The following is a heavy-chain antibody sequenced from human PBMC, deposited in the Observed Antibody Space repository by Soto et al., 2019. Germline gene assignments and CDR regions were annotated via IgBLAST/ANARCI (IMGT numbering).Heavy chain of an antibody. CDR1: GFTFSNYG. CDR3: AKDRFDSGWICPGH. CDR2: VSNDGSNK. D-gene: IGHD6-19*01. V-gene: IGHV3-30*18. J-gene: IGHJ4*02. Sequence: PGGSLRLSXAASGFTFSNYGIHWVRQAPGKGLEWVAVVSNDGSNKYYADSVRGRFTISRDNSKNTLYLQMNSLRAEDTAVYYCAKDRFDSGWICPGHWGQGTLVTVSS.